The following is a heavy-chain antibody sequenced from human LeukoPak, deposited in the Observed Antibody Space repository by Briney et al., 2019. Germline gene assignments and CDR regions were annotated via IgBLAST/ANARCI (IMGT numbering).Heavy chain of an antibody. D-gene: IGHD6-25*01. CDR2: IIPIFGTA. J-gene: IGHJ4*02. CDR1: GGTFSSYA. Sequence: GASVKVSCKASGGTFSSYAISWVRQAPGQGLEWMGGIIPIFGTANYAQKFQGRVTMTRNTSISTAYMELSSLRSEDTAVYYCARHIGRGPEADSGDYFDYWGQGTLVTVSS. V-gene: IGHV1-69*05. CDR3: ARHIGRGPEADSGDYFDY.